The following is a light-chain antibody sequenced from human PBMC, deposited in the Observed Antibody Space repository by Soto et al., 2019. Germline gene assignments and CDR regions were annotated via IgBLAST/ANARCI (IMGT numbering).Light chain of an antibody. CDR1: SSDVGGYNY. V-gene: IGLV2-14*01. CDR2: DVS. Sequence: QSALTQPASVSGSPGQSITISCTGTSSDVGGYNYVSWYQQHPGKAPKLMIYDVSYRPSGVSNRFSGSKSGNTASLTISGLQAEDEADYYCSSYTSSSTLYVFGTGTKVTVL. J-gene: IGLJ1*01. CDR3: SSYTSSSTLYV.